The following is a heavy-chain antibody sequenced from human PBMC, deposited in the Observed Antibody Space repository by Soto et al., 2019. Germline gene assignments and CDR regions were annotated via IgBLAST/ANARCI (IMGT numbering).Heavy chain of an antibody. CDR1: GGSVSSGNYY. J-gene: IGHJ4*02. CDR3: ARSMHYSDGSNYSPFDY. D-gene: IGHD3-22*01. V-gene: IGHV4-61*01. CDR2: FYYTGST. Sequence: SETLSLTCTVSGGSVSSGNYYCSWIRQPPGKGLEWIGYFYYTGSTNYNPSLKSRVTISIDASKNQFSLRLSSVTAADTAVYYCARSMHYSDGSNYSPFDYWGQGTLVTSPQ.